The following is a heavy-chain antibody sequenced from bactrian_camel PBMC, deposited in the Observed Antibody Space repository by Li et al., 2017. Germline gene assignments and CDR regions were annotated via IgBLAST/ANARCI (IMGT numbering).Heavy chain of an antibody. CDR1: GHTYSSNC. Sequence: QVQLVESGGGSVQPGGSLRLSCGASGHTYSSNCMGWFRQAPGKEREGVAAISTRGFSTYYADSVKGRFTISRDSAKNTVDLHMNSLKPEDTAMYYCAAWPGTVMAGFSPGSSKFWGKGTQVTVS. J-gene: IGHJ4*01. V-gene: IGHV3-3*01. CDR2: ISTRGFST. CDR3: AAWPGTVMAGFSPGSSKF. D-gene: IGHD6*01.